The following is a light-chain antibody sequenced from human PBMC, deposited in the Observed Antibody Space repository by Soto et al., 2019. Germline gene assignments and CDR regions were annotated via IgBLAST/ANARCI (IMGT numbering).Light chain of an antibody. CDR1: QSVSSSY. Sequence: VVLTQCPSTMSLSPGERATLSCRASQSVSSSYLAWYQQKPGQAPRLLIYGASSRATGIPDRFSGSGSGTDFTLTISRLEPEDFAVYYCQQYGSSPWTFGQGTKVDSK. CDR2: GAS. V-gene: IGKV3-20*01. J-gene: IGKJ1*01. CDR3: QQYGSSPWT.